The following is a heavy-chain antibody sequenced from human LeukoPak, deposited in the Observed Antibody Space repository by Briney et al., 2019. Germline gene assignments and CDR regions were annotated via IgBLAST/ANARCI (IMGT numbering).Heavy chain of an antibody. CDR2: IYYDGGS. J-gene: IGHJ5*02. CDR1: GGSISRSSYY. V-gene: IGHV4-39*01. Sequence: PSETLSLTCSVSGGSISRSSYYWGWLRQPPGKGLDWIGSIYYDGGSYYNPSLKSRVIMSVDTSENQFSLPLRSLTAADTAVYYCARHIGEGSNWKGSWFDPWGQGTLVSVSS. D-gene: IGHD5-24*01. CDR3: ARHIGEGSNWKGSWFDP.